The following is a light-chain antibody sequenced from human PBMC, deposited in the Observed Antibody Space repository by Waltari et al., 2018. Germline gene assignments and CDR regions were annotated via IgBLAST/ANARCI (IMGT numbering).Light chain of an antibody. CDR2: RNN. Sequence: QPVLTQPPSASGTPGQRATLPCPGSSSHHGINSIHRFQQLPGTAPKLLIYRNNQWPSGVPDRFSGYKSGTSASLAISGLQSEDEADYYCSTWDDSLGGPVFGGGTKLTVL. CDR3: STWDDSLGGPV. CDR1: SSHHGINS. J-gene: IGLJ3*02. V-gene: IGLV1-47*01.